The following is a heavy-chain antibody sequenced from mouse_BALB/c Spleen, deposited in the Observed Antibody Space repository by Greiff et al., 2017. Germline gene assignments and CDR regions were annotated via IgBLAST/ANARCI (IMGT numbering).Heavy chain of an antibody. V-gene: IGHV14-4*02. J-gene: IGHJ4*01. Sequence: VQLQQSGAELVRSGASVKLSCTASGFNIKDYYMHWVKQRPEQGLEWIGWIDPENGDTEYAPKFQGKATMTADTSSNTAYLQLSSLTSEDTAVYYCNDGVDYPYAMDYWGQGTSVTVAS. CDR1: GFNIKDYY. D-gene: IGHD1-1*02. CDR2: IDPENGDT. CDR3: NDGVDYPYAMDY.